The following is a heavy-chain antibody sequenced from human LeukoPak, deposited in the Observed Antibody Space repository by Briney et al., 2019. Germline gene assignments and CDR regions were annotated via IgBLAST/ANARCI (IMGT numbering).Heavy chain of an antibody. D-gene: IGHD3-22*01. Sequence: GRSLRLSCAASGFTFSSYGMHWVRQAPGKGLEWVAVVWYDGRYKYYADSVKGRFTISRDNLKNTLYLQMNSLRAEDTAVYYCARDSDNSGYYYSTFFDYWGQGTLVTVSS. V-gene: IGHV3-33*01. CDR2: VWYDGRYK. CDR1: GFTFSSYG. J-gene: IGHJ4*02. CDR3: ARDSDNSGYYYSTFFDY.